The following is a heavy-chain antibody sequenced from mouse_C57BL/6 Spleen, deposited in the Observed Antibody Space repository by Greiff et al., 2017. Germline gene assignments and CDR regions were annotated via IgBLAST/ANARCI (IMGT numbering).Heavy chain of an antibody. CDR2: IWSGGST. CDR3: ARKETVVGDYYAMCY. D-gene: IGHD1-1*01. V-gene: IGHV2-2*01. CDR1: GFSLTSYG. Sequence: QVQLQQSGPGLVQPSQSLSITCTVSGFSLTSYGVHWVRQSPGKGLEWLGVIWSGGSTAYNAAFIYRLSISKDNSTSQVFFKMNSLQADDTAIYYCARKETVVGDYYAMCYWGQGTSVTVS. J-gene: IGHJ4*01.